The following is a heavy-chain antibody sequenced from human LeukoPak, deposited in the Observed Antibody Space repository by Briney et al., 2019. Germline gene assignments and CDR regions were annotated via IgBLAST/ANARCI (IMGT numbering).Heavy chain of an antibody. CDR3: ARASYYYDTTGLGAVDV. Sequence: GGSLRLSCAASGFTLNDHAMYWVRQAPGKGLEWVSGINWNSDNIGYADSVKGRFTISRDDAKKSLFLQMNSLRTEDTALYYCARASYYYDTTGLGAVDVWGQGTMVTVSS. D-gene: IGHD3-22*01. V-gene: IGHV3-9*01. J-gene: IGHJ3*01. CDR1: GFTLNDHA. CDR2: INWNSDNI.